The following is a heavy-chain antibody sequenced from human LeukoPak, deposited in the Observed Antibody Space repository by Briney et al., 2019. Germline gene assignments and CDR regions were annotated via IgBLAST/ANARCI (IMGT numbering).Heavy chain of an antibody. J-gene: IGHJ4*02. V-gene: IGHV1-2*02. CDR1: GYTFTGYY. D-gene: IGHD3-16*02. CDR3: ARNYDYVWGSYRYTQDY. Sequence: ASVKVSCKASGYTFTGYYMHWVRQAPGQGLEWMGWINPNSGGTNYAQKFQGRVTMTRDTSISTAYMELSRLRSDDTAVYYCARNYDYVWGSYRYTQDYWGQGTLVTVSS. CDR2: INPNSGGT.